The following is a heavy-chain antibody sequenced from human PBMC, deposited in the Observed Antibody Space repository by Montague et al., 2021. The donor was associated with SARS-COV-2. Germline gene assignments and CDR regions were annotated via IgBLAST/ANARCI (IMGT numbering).Heavy chain of an antibody. V-gene: IGHV4-59*01. D-gene: IGHD6-19*01. CDR2: IYYSGST. CDR3: ARTSGWYGYRYFDL. Sequence: SETLSLTCTVSGGSISSYYWSWIRQPPGKGLEWIGYIYYSGSTNXNPSLKSRVTISVDTSKNQFSLKLSSVTAADTAVYYCARTSGWYGYRYFDLRGRGTLVTVSS. CDR1: GGSISSYY. J-gene: IGHJ2*01.